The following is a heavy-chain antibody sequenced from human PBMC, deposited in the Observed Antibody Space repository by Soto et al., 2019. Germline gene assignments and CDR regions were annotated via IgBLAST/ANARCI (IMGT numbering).Heavy chain of an antibody. Sequence: QLQLQESGPGLVKPSETLSLTCTVSGGSISSSSYYWGWIRQPPGKGLEWIGSIYYSGSTYYNPSLKSRVTISVDTSKNQFSLKLSSVTAADTAVYYCARPIVGAINNWFDPWGQGTLVTVSS. D-gene: IGHD1-26*01. CDR3: ARPIVGAINNWFDP. J-gene: IGHJ5*02. CDR2: IYYSGST. CDR1: GGSISSSSYY. V-gene: IGHV4-39*01.